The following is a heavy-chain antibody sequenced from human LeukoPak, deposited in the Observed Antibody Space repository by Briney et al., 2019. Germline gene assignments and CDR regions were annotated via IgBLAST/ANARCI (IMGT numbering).Heavy chain of an antibody. CDR3: AREVEEWELPDY. J-gene: IGHJ3*01. D-gene: IGHD1-26*01. V-gene: IGHV3-21*01. CDR2: ISSSSSYI. CDR1: GFTFSSYS. Sequence: PGGSLRLSCAASGFTFSSYSMNWVRQAPGKGLEWVSSISSSSSYIYYADSVKGRFTISRDNAKNSLYLQMNSLRAEDTAVYYCAREVEEWELPDYWGQGTMVTVSS.